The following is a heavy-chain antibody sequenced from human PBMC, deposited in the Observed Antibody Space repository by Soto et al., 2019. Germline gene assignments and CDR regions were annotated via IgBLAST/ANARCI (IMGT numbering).Heavy chain of an antibody. CDR3: AGFISIFGVVGNFDC. J-gene: IGHJ4*02. Sequence: QLQLQESGPGLVKPSETLSLTCTVSGGSISSSSYYWGWIRQPPGKGLEWIGSIYYSESTYYNPSLKSRVTISVDTSKNQCSLKLSSVTAADTAVYYCAGFISIFGVVGNFDCWGQGTLVTVSS. V-gene: IGHV4-39*01. CDR2: IYYSEST. CDR1: GGSISSSSYY. D-gene: IGHD3-3*01.